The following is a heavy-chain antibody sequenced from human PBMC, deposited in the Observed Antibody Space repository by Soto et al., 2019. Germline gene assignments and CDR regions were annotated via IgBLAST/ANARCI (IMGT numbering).Heavy chain of an antibody. CDR2: INAGNGNT. Sequence: QVQLVQSGAEVKKPGASVKVSCKASGYTFTSYAMHWVRQAPGQRLEWMGWINAGNGNTKYSQNFQGRVTITRDTSASTAYMELSSLRSEDTAVYYCASSYSNYALIDYYYYGMDVWGQGTTVTVSS. D-gene: IGHD4-4*01. J-gene: IGHJ6*02. V-gene: IGHV1-3*01. CDR1: GYTFTSYA. CDR3: ASSYSNYALIDYYYYGMDV.